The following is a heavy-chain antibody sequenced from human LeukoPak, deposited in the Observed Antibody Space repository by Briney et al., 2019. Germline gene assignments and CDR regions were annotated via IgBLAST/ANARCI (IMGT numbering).Heavy chain of an antibody. D-gene: IGHD6-6*01. CDR1: GFTFSSYW. V-gene: IGHV3-7*01. CDR3: ARVLTEYSSSSGGPFDY. J-gene: IGHJ4*02. Sequence: GGSLRLSCAASGFTFSSYWMSWVRQAPGKGLEWVANIKQDGSEKYYVDSVKGRFTISRDNAKNSLYLQMNSLRAEDTAVYYCARVLTEYSSSSGGPFDYWGQGTLVTVSS. CDR2: IKQDGSEK.